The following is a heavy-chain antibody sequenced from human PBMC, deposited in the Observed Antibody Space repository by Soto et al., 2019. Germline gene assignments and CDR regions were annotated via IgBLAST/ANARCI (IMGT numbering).Heavy chain of an antibody. CDR1: GFAFSSYV. CDR3: AKTTVATPYYFEY. Sequence: EVQLLESGGGLVQPGGSLRLSCAASGFAFSSYVMSWVRQAPGKGLECVSDVSYSDGITYYADSVKGRFSISRDNSTNTVYLQMNSLRAEDTAIYDCAKTTVATPYYFEYWGKGTLVTVSS. J-gene: IGHJ4*02. CDR2: VSYSDGIT. V-gene: IGHV3-23*01. D-gene: IGHD4-17*01.